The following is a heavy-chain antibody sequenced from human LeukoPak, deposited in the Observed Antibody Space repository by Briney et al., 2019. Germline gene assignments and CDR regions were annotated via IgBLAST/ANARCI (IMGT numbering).Heavy chain of an antibody. J-gene: IGHJ3*02. Sequence: SQTLSLTCAISGDSVSSNSAAWNWIRQSPSRGLEWLGRTYYRSKWYNDYAVSVKSRITINPDTSKNQFSLKLSSVTAADTAVYYCARDGAWFGEFVYAFDIWGQGTMVTVSS. V-gene: IGHV6-1*01. D-gene: IGHD3-10*01. CDR1: GDSVSSNSAA. CDR2: TYYRSKWYN. CDR3: ARDGAWFGEFVYAFDI.